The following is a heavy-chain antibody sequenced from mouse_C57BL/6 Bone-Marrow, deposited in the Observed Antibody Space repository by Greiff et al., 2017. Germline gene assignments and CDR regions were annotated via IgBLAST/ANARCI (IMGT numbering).Heavy chain of an antibody. Sequence: EVKLMESGGDLVKPGGSLKLSCAASGFTFSSYGMSWVRQTPDKRLEWVATISSGGSYTYYPDSVKGRFTISRDNAKNTLYLQISSLKSEDTAMYYCARRGYYGHFDYWGQGTTLTVSS. V-gene: IGHV5-6*01. D-gene: IGHD1-1*01. J-gene: IGHJ2*01. CDR3: ARRGYYGHFDY. CDR2: ISSGGSYT. CDR1: GFTFSSYG.